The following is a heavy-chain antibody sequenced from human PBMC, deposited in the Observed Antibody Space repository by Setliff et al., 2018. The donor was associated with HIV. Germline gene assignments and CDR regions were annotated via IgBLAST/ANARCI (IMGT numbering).Heavy chain of an antibody. Sequence: ASVKVSCKASGYTFIIYYMHWVRQAPGQGLEWMGIINPSGGSTNYAQKFQGRVTMTRDTSTSTVYMELSSLRSEDTAVYYCARDHMSVGAWVGATSRGLFQHWGQGTLVTVS. J-gene: IGHJ1*01. CDR3: ARDHMSVGAWVGATSRGLFQH. CDR1: GYTFIIYY. D-gene: IGHD1-26*01. CDR2: INPSGGST. V-gene: IGHV1-46*01.